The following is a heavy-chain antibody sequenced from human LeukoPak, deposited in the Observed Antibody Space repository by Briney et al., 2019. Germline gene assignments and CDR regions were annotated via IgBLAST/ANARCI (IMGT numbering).Heavy chain of an antibody. CDR3: ARGSRVNYYYMDV. CDR2: INTNTGNP. D-gene: IGHD4-23*01. CDR1: GYSENFYG. J-gene: IGHJ6*03. Sequence: GASVKVSCKTSGYSENFYGITWVRQAPGQGLEWMGWINTNTGNPTYAQGFTGRFVFSLDTSVSTAYLQISSLKAEDTAVYYCARGSRVNYYYMDVWGKGTTVTVSS. V-gene: IGHV7-4-1*02.